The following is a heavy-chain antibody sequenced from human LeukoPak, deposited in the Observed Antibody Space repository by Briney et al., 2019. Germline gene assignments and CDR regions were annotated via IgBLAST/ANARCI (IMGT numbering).Heavy chain of an antibody. V-gene: IGHV4-30-4*01. Sequence: SQTLSLTCTVSGGSISSGDYYWSWIRQPPGKGLEWIGYIYYSGSTYYNPSLKSRVTISVDTSKTQFSLKLSSVTAADTAVYYCARDETTVTTGLGAFDIWGQGTMVTVSS. CDR3: ARDETTVTTGLGAFDI. CDR1: GGSISSGDYY. CDR2: IYYSGST. J-gene: IGHJ3*02. D-gene: IGHD4-17*01.